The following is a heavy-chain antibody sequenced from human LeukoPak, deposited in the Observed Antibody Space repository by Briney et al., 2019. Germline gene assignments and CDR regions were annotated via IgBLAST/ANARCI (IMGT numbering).Heavy chain of an antibody. D-gene: IGHD3-10*01. CDR1: GFTFSSYG. CDR3: AKDRTHYGSGSYIFDY. Sequence: GGSLRLSCAASGFTFSSYGMHWVHQAPGKGLEWVAVISYDGSNKYYADSVKGRFTISRDNSKNTLYLQMKRLRAEDTAVYYCAKDRTHYGSGSYIFDYWGQGTLVTVSS. J-gene: IGHJ4*02. CDR2: ISYDGSNK. V-gene: IGHV3-30*18.